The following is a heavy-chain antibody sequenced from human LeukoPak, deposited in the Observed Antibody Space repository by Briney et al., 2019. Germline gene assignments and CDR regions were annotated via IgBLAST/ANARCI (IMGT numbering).Heavy chain of an antibody. V-gene: IGHV3-15*01. CDR2: ITSKADGGTR. Sequence: GGSLRLSCTASGFSFSNAWVSWVRQTPGKGLEWVARITSKADGGTRDYAAPVKGRFTISRDDSKNTLYLQMNSLKTEDTAVYYCTTPERYYYDTSDFYGSPYWGQGTLVTVSS. D-gene: IGHD3-22*01. CDR1: GFSFSNAW. J-gene: IGHJ4*02. CDR3: TTPERYYYDTSDFYGSPY.